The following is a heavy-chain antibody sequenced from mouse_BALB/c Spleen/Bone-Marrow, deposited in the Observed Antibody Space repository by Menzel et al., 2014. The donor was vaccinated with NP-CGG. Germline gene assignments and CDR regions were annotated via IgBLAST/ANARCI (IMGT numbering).Heavy chain of an antibody. CDR2: ISTYYGDA. J-gene: IGHJ2*01. V-gene: IGHV1S137*01. CDR3: ARDLDY. Sequence: VQLQQSGAELVRPGVSVKISCKGSGYTFTNYAVHWVKQSHAKSLEWIGVISTYYGDATYNQKFKGKATMTVDKSSSTAYMELARLTSEDSAIYYCARDLDYWGQGTTLTVSS. CDR1: GYTFTNYA.